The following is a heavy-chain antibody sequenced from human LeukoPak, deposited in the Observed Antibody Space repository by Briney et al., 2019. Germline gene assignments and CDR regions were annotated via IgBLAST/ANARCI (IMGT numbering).Heavy chain of an antibody. J-gene: IGHJ3*02. D-gene: IGHD4-23*01. V-gene: IGHV3-43*02. CDR3: AKDQPDYGGNLNALDI. Sequence: GGSLRLSCAASGFTFDDYAMHWVRQTPGKGLEWVSLITGDGGKTYYADPVKGRFTISRDNSKNSLFLEMNSLRTEDTALYYCAKDQPDYGGNLNALDIWGQGTMVTVSS. CDR2: ITGDGGKT. CDR1: GFTFDDYA.